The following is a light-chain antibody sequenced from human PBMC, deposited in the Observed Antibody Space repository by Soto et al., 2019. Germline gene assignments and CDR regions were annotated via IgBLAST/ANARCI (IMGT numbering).Light chain of an antibody. CDR1: QSISSW. CDR3: HQYYSSPWT. J-gene: IGKJ1*01. V-gene: IGKV1-5*01. CDR2: DAS. Sequence: DIQMTQSPSTLSASVGDRVTITCRASQSISSWLAWYQQKPGKAPKLLIYDASSLESGVPSRFSGSGSGTEFTLTISSLQAEDVAVYYCHQYYSSPWTFGQGTRVEIK.